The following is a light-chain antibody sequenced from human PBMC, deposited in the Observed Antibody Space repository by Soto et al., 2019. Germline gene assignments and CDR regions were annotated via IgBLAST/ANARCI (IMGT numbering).Light chain of an antibody. CDR2: WAS. V-gene: IGKV4-1*01. CDR3: QHYYKTPPT. J-gene: IGKJ4*01. Sequence: DIVMTQSPDSLAVSLGERATINCKSSQSVLYSSNNKNYLSWYQQRPGQPPKLLIYWASTRKPGVPYRFSCSGSRTDFTLTISSRQAEDVAGYYCQHYYKTPPTFGGETKVDIK. CDR1: QSVLYSSNNKNY.